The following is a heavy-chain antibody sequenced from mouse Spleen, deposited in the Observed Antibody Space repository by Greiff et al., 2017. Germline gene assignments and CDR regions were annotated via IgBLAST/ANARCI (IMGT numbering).Heavy chain of an antibody. D-gene: IGHD2-10*01. V-gene: IGHV1S56*01. Sequence: VQLQQSGPELVKPGASVRISCKASGYTFTSYYIHWVKQRPGQGLEWIGWIYPGNVNTKYNEKFKGKATLTADKSSSTAYMQLSSLTSEDSAVYFCARYEAYYGNYVDAMDYWGQGTSVTVSS. CDR3: ARYEAYYGNYVDAMDY. CDR1: GYTFTSYY. J-gene: IGHJ4*01. CDR2: IYPGNVNT.